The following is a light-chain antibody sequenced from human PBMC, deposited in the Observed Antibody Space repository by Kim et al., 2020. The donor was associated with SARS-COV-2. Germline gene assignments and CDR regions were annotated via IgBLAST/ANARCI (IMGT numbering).Light chain of an antibody. CDR1: QSVANNQ. CDR2: YGS. CDR3: QQYGSVPPT. J-gene: IGKJ1*01. V-gene: IGKV3-20*01. Sequence: SPEERSTLACRASQSVANNQLAWYQQKPGQAPRLLISYGSIRATGIPDRCSGSGSGTDFTLTINRLEPDDSAVYYCQQYGSVPPTFGQGTKVDIK.